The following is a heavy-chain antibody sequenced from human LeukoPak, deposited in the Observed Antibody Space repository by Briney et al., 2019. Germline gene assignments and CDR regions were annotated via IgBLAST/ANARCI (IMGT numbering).Heavy chain of an antibody. CDR2: VSGSGRGEDT. V-gene: IGHV3-23*01. CDR3: AKSGYNRFDY. D-gene: IGHD5-24*01. CDR1: GFTFSSSA. J-gene: IGHJ4*02. Sequence: PGGPLRLSCAASGFTFSSSAMSWVRQASGKGLEWVSNVSGSGRGEDTYYADSVKGRFTISRDNSKNTLILQMNSLRAEDTAVYYCAKSGYNRFDYWGQGILVTVSS.